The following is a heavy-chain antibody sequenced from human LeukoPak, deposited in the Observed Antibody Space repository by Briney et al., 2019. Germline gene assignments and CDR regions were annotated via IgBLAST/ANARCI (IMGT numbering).Heavy chain of an antibody. CDR2: IYYSGST. D-gene: IGHD3-10*01. CDR1: GGSISSSSYY. CDR3: ARHGMVRGVIITGIDY. V-gene: IGHV4-39*01. J-gene: IGHJ4*02. Sequence: SETLSLTCTVSGGSISSSSYYWGWIRQPPGKGLEWIGSIYYSGSTYYNPSLKSRVTISVDTSKNQFSLKLSSVTAADTAVYYCARHGMVRGVIITGIDYWGQGTLVTVSS.